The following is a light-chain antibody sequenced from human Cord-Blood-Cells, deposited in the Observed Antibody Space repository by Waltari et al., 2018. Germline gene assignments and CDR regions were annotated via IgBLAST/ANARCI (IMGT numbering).Light chain of an antibody. CDR1: SSDVGSYNL. J-gene: IGLJ1*01. CDR2: EGS. CDR3: CSYAGSSTYV. Sequence: QSALTQPASVSGSPGQSITISCTGTSSDVGSYNLVSWYHQHPGKAPKLKIYEGSKRPSGVSNRFSGSKSGNTASLTISGLQAEDEADYYCCSYAGSSTYVFGTGTKVTVL. V-gene: IGLV2-23*01.